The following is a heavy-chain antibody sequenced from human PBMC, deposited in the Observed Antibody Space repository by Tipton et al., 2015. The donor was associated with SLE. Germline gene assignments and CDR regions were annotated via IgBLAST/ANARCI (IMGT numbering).Heavy chain of an antibody. CDR3: ARSGGSLRSGWDRDAFDI. V-gene: IGHV4-4*07. CDR1: GGSISSYY. J-gene: IGHJ3*02. D-gene: IGHD6-19*01. CDR2: IYTSGST. Sequence: TLSLTCTVSGGSISSYYWSWIRQPAGKGLEWIGRIYTSGSTNYNPSLKSRVTMSVDTSKNQFSLKLSSVTAADTAVYYCARSGGSLRSGWDRDAFDIWGQGTMVTVSS.